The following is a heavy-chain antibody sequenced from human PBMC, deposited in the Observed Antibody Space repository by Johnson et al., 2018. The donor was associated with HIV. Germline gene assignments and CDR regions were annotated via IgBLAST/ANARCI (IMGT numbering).Heavy chain of an antibody. CDR2: ISYDGSNK. V-gene: IGHV3-30*18. CDR3: AKTYSSSWYAFDI. Sequence: QVQLVESGGGVVQPGRSLRLSCAASGFTFSSYGMHWVRQAPGKGLEWVAVISYDGSNKYYADSVKGRFTISRDNSKNTLDMQMNSLRAEDTAVYYCAKTYSSSWYAFDIWGQGTLVTVSS. D-gene: IGHD6-13*01. J-gene: IGHJ3*02. CDR1: GFTFSSYG.